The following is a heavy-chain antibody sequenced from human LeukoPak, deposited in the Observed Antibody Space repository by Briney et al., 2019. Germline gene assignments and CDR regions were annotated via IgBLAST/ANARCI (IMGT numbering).Heavy chain of an antibody. CDR3: ARGYYYALDV. J-gene: IGHJ6*02. CDR1: GFTFSSYW. V-gene: IGHV3-74*01. CDR2: INSDGSST. Sequence: GGSLRVSCAASGFTFSSYWMYWVRQAPGKGLVWVSRINSDGSSTSYADSVKGRFTISRDNAKNTLYVQMNSLRAEDTAMYYCARGYYYALDVWGQGTTVTVSS.